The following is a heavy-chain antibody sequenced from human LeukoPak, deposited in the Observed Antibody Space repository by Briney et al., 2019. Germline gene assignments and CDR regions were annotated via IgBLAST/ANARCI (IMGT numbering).Heavy chain of an antibody. D-gene: IGHD6-13*01. Sequence: ASVKVSCKASGYTFTSYDINWVRQATGQGLEWMGWVNPNSGNTGYAQKFQGRVTMTRNTSISTAYMELSSLRSEDTAVYYCARGTKYSSSWYRWSLTYYFDYWGQGTLVTVSS. CDR1: GYTFTSYD. CDR3: ARGTKYSSSWYRWSLTYYFDY. V-gene: IGHV1-8*01. CDR2: VNPNSGNT. J-gene: IGHJ4*02.